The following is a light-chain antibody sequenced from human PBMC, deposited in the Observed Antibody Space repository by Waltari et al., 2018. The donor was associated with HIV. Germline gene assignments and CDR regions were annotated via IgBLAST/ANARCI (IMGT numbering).Light chain of an antibody. Sequence: QSDLTQPASVSVTISCTGTAAVIGGSNSVSWYQHHPGKAPKLIIFRVNNRPTGISSRFSGSKSGNTASLTISGLQTEDEADFYCSSYMDYGTLVFGGGTKLTVL. CDR1: AAVIGGSNS. CDR2: RVN. J-gene: IGLJ3*02. CDR3: SSYMDYGTLV. V-gene: IGLV2-14*03.